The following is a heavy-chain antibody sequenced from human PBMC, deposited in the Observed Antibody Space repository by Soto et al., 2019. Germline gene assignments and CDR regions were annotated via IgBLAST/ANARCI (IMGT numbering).Heavy chain of an antibody. CDR3: ARHNYGMDA. Sequence: KTSETLSLTCTVSGGSISSSDYYWGWIRQPPGRGPEWIGSMYYSGSTYYNPSLESRVTISVDTSKNQFSLKLSSVTAADTAVYYCARHNYGMDAWGQGTTVTVSS. CDR2: MYYSGST. J-gene: IGHJ6*02. V-gene: IGHV4-39*01. CDR1: GGSISSSDYY.